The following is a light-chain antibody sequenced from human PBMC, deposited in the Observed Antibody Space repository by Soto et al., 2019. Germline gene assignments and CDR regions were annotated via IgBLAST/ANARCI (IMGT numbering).Light chain of an antibody. CDR3: QQYNTYPWT. Sequence: AIPLTQSPSSLSASVGDRVTITCRASQGISSALAWYQQKPGKAPNLLIYDASRLESGVPSRFSGSGSGTEVTVTISSLQPDEFATYYCQQYNTYPWTFGQGTKVEIK. CDR1: QGISSA. CDR2: DAS. V-gene: IGKV1-13*02. J-gene: IGKJ1*01.